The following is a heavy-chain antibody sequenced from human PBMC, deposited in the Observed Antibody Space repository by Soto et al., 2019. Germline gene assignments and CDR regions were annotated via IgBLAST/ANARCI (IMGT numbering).Heavy chain of an antibody. V-gene: IGHV5-51*01. Sequence: GESLKISCKGSGYSFTIYWIGWVRQMPGKGLEWMGIIYPGDSDTRYSPSFQGQVTISADKSISTAYLQWSSLKASDTAMYYCARXKGSGSYLPYYYYGMDVWGQGTTVTVSS. CDR3: ARXKGSGSYLPYYYYGMDV. CDR2: IYPGDSDT. J-gene: IGHJ6*02. D-gene: IGHD3-10*01. CDR1: GYSFTIYW.